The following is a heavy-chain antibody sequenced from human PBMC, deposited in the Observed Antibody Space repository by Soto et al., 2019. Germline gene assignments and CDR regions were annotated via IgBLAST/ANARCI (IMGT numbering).Heavy chain of an antibody. Sequence: EVQLVESGGGLVQPGGSLRLSCAASGFTVSSNYMSWVRQAPGRGLEWVSVTYPGGTTHYADSVKGRFTISRDNSKNTMDLQMNSLRADDTAMYYRTREFRTSGSRDAVDIWGQGTVVTVSS. CDR3: TREFRTSGSRDAVDI. D-gene: IGHD1-26*01. J-gene: IGHJ3*02. CDR1: GFTVSSNY. CDR2: TYPGGTT. V-gene: IGHV3-66*01.